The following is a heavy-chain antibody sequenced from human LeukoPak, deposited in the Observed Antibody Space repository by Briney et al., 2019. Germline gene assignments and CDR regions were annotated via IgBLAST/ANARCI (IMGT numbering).Heavy chain of an antibody. CDR1: GGSSSGYY. V-gene: IGHV4-34*01. CDR3: ARGCSSTSCWLRMDV. J-gene: IGHJ6*02. CDR2: INHSGST. Sequence: PSETLSLTCAVYGGSSSGYYWSCIRQPPGKGLEWIGEINHSGSTNYNPSLKSRVTISVDTSKNQFSLKLSSVTAADTAVYYCARGCSSTSCWLRMDVWGQGTTVTVSS. D-gene: IGHD2-2*01.